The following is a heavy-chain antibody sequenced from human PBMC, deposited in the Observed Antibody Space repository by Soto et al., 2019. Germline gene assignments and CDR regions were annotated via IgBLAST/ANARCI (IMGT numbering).Heavy chain of an antibody. J-gene: IGHJ2*01. V-gene: IGHV3-72*01. CDR3: ARDLAGAPYVDL. D-gene: IGHD1-26*01. CDR2: IRNKANSYTR. CDR1: GFIFSDQY. Sequence: GQLVESGGGLVQPGGSLRLSCAASGFIFSDQYMDWVRQAPGKGLEWVGRIRNKANSYTREYAASVKGRFTISRDDSKNSLYLQINSLKTEDTALYYCARDLAGAPYVDLWGRGTLVTVSS.